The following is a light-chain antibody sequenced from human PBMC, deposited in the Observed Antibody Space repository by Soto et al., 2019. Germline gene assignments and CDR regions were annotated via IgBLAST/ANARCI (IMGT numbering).Light chain of an antibody. J-gene: IGLJ1*01. CDR1: SSDVGGYNY. CDR3: SSYTGSSTPYV. Sequence: QSALTQPASVSGSPGQSITISCTGTSSDVGGYNYVSWYQQHPGKAPKLMIYEVSNRPSGVSNRFSGSKSGNTASLTISGLQAEDEADYYCSSYTGSSTPYVFGTGNKLTVL. V-gene: IGLV2-14*01. CDR2: EVS.